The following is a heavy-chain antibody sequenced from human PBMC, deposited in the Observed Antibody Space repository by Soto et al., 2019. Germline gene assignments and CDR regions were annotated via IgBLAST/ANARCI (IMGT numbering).Heavy chain of an antibody. CDR1: GFSLSTSGVG. V-gene: IGHV2-5*02. CDR2: IYWDDDK. Sequence: SGPTLVNPTQTLTLTCTFSGFSLSTSGVGVGWIRQPPGKALEWLALIYWDDDKRYSPSLKSRLTSTKDTSKNQVVLTMPRIDPVDTATYYCARVPFVLRFLEWPAWFDPWGQGTLVTVSS. CDR3: ARVPFVLRFLEWPAWFDP. D-gene: IGHD3-3*01. J-gene: IGHJ5*02.